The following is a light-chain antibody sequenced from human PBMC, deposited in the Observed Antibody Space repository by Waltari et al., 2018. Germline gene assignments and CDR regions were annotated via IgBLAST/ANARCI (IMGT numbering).Light chain of an antibody. CDR2: GAS. Sequence: DIALTQTPATLSLSPGESAALSCRASQSVSSSDLAWYQQKPGQAPRLLIYGASSRATGIPDRFSGSGSGTDFTLTISRLEPEDFAVYYCQQYGSSPFGGGTKVEIK. CDR3: QQYGSSP. CDR1: QSVSSSD. J-gene: IGKJ4*01. V-gene: IGKV3-20*01.